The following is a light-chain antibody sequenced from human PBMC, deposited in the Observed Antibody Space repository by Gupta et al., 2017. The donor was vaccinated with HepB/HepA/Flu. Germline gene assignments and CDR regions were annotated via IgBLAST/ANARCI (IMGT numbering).Light chain of an antibody. CDR1: QSLLHSTGDTF. CDR3: MKALHFPLT. V-gene: IGKV2-29*03. Sequence: FMTQPPLSLSVTPGQPAPISCTSSQSLLHSTGDTFSYWYLQRPGQPPNLLIYDVSKRFAAGPDRFSGSGSGTDFTLKISRVEAEDAGFYYCMKALHFPLTFGGGTKVEI. CDR2: DVS. J-gene: IGKJ4*01.